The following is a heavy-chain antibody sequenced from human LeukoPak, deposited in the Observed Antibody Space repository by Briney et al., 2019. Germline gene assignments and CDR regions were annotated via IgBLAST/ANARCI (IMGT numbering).Heavy chain of an antibody. CDR2: IHYSGTT. D-gene: IGHD6-19*01. Sequence: PSETLSLTCTVSGGSISSYYWSWIRQPPGKGLERIGNIHYSGTTNYNPSLKSRVTISIDTSKNQFSLKLGSVTAADTAVYYCARRFDTSGWVDYWGQGTLVTVSS. CDR3: ARRFDTSGWVDY. V-gene: IGHV4-59*08. J-gene: IGHJ4*02. CDR1: GGSISSYY.